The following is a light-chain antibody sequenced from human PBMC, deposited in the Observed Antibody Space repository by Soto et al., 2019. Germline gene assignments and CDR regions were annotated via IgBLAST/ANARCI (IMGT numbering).Light chain of an antibody. CDR2: AAS. Sequence: DIQMTQSPSSLSASVGDRVTITCRASQGISNFLAWYQQKPGKVPKLLISAASTLRSGVPSRFSGSGSGTDFTLTITSLQPEDVATYSCQKYSSVITFGQGTRLEIK. CDR3: QKYSSVIT. CDR1: QGISNF. V-gene: IGKV1-27*01. J-gene: IGKJ5*01.